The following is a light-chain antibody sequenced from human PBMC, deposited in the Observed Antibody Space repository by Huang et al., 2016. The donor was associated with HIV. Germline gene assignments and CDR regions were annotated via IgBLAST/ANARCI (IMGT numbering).Light chain of an antibody. CDR1: QSVLHSSANKNF. J-gene: IGKJ5*01. CDR3: QQYYASSIT. Sequence: DIVMTQSPDSLAVSLGERAPINCKSSQSVLHSSANKNFLDWYQQNPGQPPKRLMYGACTRGAGVPDRFSGRGSATDFTLTSSSLQAEDVAVYYCQQYYASSITFGQGTRLEIK. CDR2: GAC. V-gene: IGKV4-1*01.